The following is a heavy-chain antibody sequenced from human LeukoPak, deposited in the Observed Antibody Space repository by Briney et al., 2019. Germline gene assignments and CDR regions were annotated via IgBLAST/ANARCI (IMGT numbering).Heavy chain of an antibody. J-gene: IGHJ1*01. CDR1: GFIFSNYG. CDR3: AKDKSCSGGSCYHPEYFQH. V-gene: IGHV3-30*02. D-gene: IGHD2-15*01. Sequence: SGGSLRLSCAASGFIFSNYGMHWVRQAPGKGLEWVALIRYDGSNKYYADSVKGRFTISRDNSKNTLYPQMNSLRAEDTAVYYCAKDKSCSGGSCYHPEYFQHWGQGTLVTVSS. CDR2: IRYDGSNK.